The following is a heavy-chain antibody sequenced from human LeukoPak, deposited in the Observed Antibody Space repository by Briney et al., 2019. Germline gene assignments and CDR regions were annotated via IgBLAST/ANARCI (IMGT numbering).Heavy chain of an antibody. CDR2: IYHSGST. J-gene: IGHJ4*02. Sequence: PSGTLSLTCAVSGCSISSSNWWSWVRQPPGKGLEWIGEIYHSGSTNYNPSLKSRFTISIDKSKNQLSLKMSSVTAADTAVYYCARGLEGYGDLDYWGQGTLVTVSS. V-gene: IGHV4-4*02. CDR1: GCSISSSNW. CDR3: ARGLEGYGDLDY. D-gene: IGHD4-17*01.